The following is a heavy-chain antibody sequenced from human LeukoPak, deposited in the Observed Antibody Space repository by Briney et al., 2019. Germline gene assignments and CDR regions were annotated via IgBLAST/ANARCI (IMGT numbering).Heavy chain of an antibody. Sequence: ASVRVSCKTSGYIFTNYGVSWVRQAPGQGLEWMGWINVYNGHTIYAQEFQGRVTLTTDTSTSTAHMDLRSLRSDDTAVYYCASYGGNPSAYYYGMDVWGQGTTVTVSS. CDR1: GYIFTNYG. J-gene: IGHJ6*02. CDR2: INVYNGHT. CDR3: ASYGGNPSAYYYGMDV. D-gene: IGHD4-23*01. V-gene: IGHV1-18*01.